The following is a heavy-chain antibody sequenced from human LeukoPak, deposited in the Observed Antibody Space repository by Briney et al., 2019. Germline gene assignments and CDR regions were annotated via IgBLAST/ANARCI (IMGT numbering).Heavy chain of an antibody. D-gene: IGHD1-26*01. V-gene: IGHV3-30*10. CDR1: GFTFNIYA. CDR3: ARNWEFDY. CDR2: ISYDESKK. Sequence: GGSLRLSCAASGFTFNIYAMHWVRQAPSKGLECVALISYDESKKYYIDSVMGRFTISRDNSKNTLYLQMNSLRAEDTAVYYCARNWEFDYWGQGTLVTVSS. J-gene: IGHJ4*02.